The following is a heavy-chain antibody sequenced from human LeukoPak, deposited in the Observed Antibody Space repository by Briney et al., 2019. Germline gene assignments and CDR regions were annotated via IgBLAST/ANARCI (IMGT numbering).Heavy chain of an antibody. V-gene: IGHV4-34*01. D-gene: IGHD5-18*01. Sequence: SETLSLTCAVYGGSFSGYYWSWIRQPPGKGLEWIGEINHSGSTNYNPSLKSRVTISVDTSKNQFSPKLSSVTAADTAVYYWATGATDTDAFDIWGQGTMVTVSS. CDR2: INHSGST. J-gene: IGHJ3*02. CDR3: ATGATDTDAFDI. CDR1: GGSFSGYY.